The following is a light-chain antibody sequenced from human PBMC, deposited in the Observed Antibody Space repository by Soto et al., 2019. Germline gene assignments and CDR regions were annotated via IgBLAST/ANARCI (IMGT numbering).Light chain of an antibody. V-gene: IGKV3-15*01. CDR1: QSISGT. CDR3: QQYNDWPLT. J-gene: IGKJ1*01. CDR2: GAS. Sequence: EIVMTQSPATLSFSPGGRATLSCLASQSISGTLAWYQQKPGQAPRLLIYGASTRATGIPARFSGSGSGTEFTLTISSLQSEDFALYYCQQYNDWPLTFGQGTKVDIK.